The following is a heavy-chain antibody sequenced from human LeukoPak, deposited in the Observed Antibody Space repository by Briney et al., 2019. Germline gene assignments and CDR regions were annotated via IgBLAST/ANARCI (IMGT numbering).Heavy chain of an antibody. CDR2: IYYSGST. Sequence: SETLSLTCTVSGGSISSSSYYWGWIRQPPGKGLEWIGSIYYSGSTYYNPSLKSRVTISVDTSKNQFSLKLSSVTAADTAVYYCARPLRFLEWFRGGQGTLVTVSS. CDR1: GGSISSSSYY. CDR3: ARPLRFLEWFR. V-gene: IGHV4-39*01. D-gene: IGHD3-3*01. J-gene: IGHJ4*02.